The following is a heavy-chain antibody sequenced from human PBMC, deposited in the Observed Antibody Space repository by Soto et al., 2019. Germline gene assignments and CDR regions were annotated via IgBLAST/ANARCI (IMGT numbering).Heavy chain of an antibody. CDR1: GFTSTSSA. J-gene: IGHJ3*02. V-gene: IGHV1-58*01. Sequence: SVKVSCKASGFTSTSSAVQWVRQARGQRLELIGWIVVGSGNTNYAQKFQERVTITRDMSTGTAYMELSSLRSEDTAVYYCAADLWDRDAFDIWGQGTLVTVSS. D-gene: IGHD1-26*01. CDR2: IVVGSGNT. CDR3: AADLWDRDAFDI.